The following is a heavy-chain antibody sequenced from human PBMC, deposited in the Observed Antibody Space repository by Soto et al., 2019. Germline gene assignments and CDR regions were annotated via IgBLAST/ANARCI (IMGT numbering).Heavy chain of an antibody. CDR2: IYWDDDK. V-gene: IGHV2-5*02. CDR3: VHRRRLCDCGTCYYSWFDP. Sequence: QITLKESGPTLVKPTQTLTLTCTFSGFSLTTSGMGVGWIRQPPGKALEWLALIYWDDDKRYSPSLKSRLTITNDTAKNQVVLTMTNIDPVDTATYYCVHRRRLCDCGTCYYSWFDPWGQGALVTVSS. J-gene: IGHJ5*02. D-gene: IGHD2-15*01. CDR1: GFSLTTSGMG.